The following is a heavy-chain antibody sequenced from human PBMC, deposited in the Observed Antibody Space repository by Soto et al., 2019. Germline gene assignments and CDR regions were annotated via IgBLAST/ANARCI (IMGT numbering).Heavy chain of an antibody. CDR1: GGVFRGSY. CDR2: INHSGST. J-gene: IGHJ5*02. CDR3: VRGVRGHGRGASITMVREKSRRQNWFDP. D-gene: IGHD3-10*01. V-gene: IGHV4-34*01. Sequence: PSATLSLTCAGYGGVFRGSYCGWIRQPPGKGLELFGEINHSGSTNYNPSLKSRVTISVDTSKDQFSLKLSSVTAADTAVYYCVRGVRGHGRGASITMVREKSRRQNWFDPWGQGTLVTVSS.